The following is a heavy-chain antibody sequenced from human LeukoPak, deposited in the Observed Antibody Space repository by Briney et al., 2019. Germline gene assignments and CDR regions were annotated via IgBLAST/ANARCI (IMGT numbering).Heavy chain of an antibody. V-gene: IGHV3-7*03. CDR2: IKEDGSER. CDR3: VKDSPPRYSGSPPAY. J-gene: IGHJ4*02. D-gene: IGHD1-26*01. Sequence: GGSLRLSCEASALIFSGHWLNWVRQTPGKGLEWVASIKEDGSERQYVDSVKGRFSISRDNAKNSLYLQMNSLRADDTAVYYCVKDSPPRYSGSPPAYWGQGTLVTVSS. CDR1: ALIFSGHW.